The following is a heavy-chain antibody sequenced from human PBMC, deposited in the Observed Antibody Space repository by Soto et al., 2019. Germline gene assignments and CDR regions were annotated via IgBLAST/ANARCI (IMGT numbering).Heavy chain of an antibody. V-gene: IGHV6-1*01. J-gene: IGHJ4*02. Sequence: PSQTLSLTCAISGDSVSSNSAAWNWIRQSPSRGLEWLGRTYYKSKWYNDYAVSVKGRITINPDTSKNHFSLQLNSVTPEDTAVYYCARXNMGTIFGVVVIPHFDYWGQGTLVTVSS. D-gene: IGHD3-3*01. CDR2: TYYKSKWYN. CDR1: GDSVSSNSAA. CDR3: ARXNMGTIFGVVVIPHFDY.